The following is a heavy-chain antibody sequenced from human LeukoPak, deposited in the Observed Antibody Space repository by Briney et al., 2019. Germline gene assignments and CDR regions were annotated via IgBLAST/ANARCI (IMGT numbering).Heavy chain of an antibody. Sequence: TAGGSLGLSCAASGFTFDTYNFNWVRQAPGKGLEWVATIRSYSSYIHYADSVKGRFIISRDDAKKSMYLQMNSLRVEDTAVYFCARYSEVYYYVDVWGTGTTVTVSS. CDR2: IRSYSSYI. CDR1: GFTFDTYN. J-gene: IGHJ6*03. V-gene: IGHV3-21*01. CDR3: ARYSEVYYYVDV. D-gene: IGHD2-21*01.